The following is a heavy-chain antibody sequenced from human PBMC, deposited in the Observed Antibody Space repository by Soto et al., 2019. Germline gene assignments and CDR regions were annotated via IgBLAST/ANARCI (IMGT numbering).Heavy chain of an antibody. D-gene: IGHD3-10*01. CDR3: ERDRYGSGDAFDI. CDR1: ARSITTSNW. J-gene: IGHJ3*02. V-gene: IGHV4-4*02. CDR2: THHSGIT. Sequence: SETLTLTCTLSARSITTSNWWRWLRQPPGKGLEWIGETHHSGITNYNPSLKSRVTISVDKSKNQFSLKLTSVTAADTAVYYCERDRYGSGDAFDIWGQGTMVTVSS.